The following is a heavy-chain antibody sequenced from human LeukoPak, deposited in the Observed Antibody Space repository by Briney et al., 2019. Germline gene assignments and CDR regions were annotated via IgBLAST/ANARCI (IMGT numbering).Heavy chain of an antibody. Sequence: ASVKVSCKASGYTFTTYAMHWVRQAPGQRLEWMGWINAGNGNTKYSQKFQGRVTITRDTSASTAYMELSSLRSEDTAVYYCARAGGSGSGYSSGWYYDYWGQGTLVTVSS. CDR2: INAGNGNT. CDR3: ARAGGSGSGYSSGWYYDY. CDR1: GYTFTTYA. J-gene: IGHJ4*02. D-gene: IGHD6-19*01. V-gene: IGHV1-3*01.